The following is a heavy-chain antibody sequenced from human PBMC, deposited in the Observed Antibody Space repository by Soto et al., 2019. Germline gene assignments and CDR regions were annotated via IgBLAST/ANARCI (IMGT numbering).Heavy chain of an antibody. CDR1: GGTLSSYY. CDR2: IYYSGST. V-gene: IGHV4-59*01. J-gene: IGHJ6*02. CDR3: AGGRGSGSSFYDDGMDV. D-gene: IGHD3-10*01. Sequence: SETLSLTCTVSGGTLSSYYWSWIRQPPGKGLDWIGYIYYSGSTNYNPSLKSRVTISVDTSKNQFSLKLSSVTAADTAVYYCAGGRGSGSSFYDDGMDVWGQGPKVTVSS.